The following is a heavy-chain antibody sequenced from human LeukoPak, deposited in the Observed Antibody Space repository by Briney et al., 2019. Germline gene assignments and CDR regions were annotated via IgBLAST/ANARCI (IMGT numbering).Heavy chain of an antibody. CDR1: GYTFTSYG. Sequence: ASVKVSCKASGYTFTSYGISWVRQAPGQGLEWMGWISAYNGNTNYAQKLQGRVTMTTDTSTSTAYMELRSLRSEDTAVYYCARAGEAGYCSSTSCYYDYWGQGTLVTVSS. CDR3: ARAGEAGYCSSTSCYYDY. J-gene: IGHJ4*02. D-gene: IGHD2-2*01. CDR2: ISAYNGNT. V-gene: IGHV1-18*01.